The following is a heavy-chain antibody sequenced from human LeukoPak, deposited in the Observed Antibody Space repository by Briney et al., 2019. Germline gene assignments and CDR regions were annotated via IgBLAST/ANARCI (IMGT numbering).Heavy chain of an antibody. J-gene: IGHJ4*02. Sequence: GGSLRLSCAASGFTFTSHEMNWVRQAPGKGLEWVSYINGDGSTTYYADSVKGRFTISRDNAKNSLYLQINSLRVEDTGVYYCARRSGRRYEYWGQGVLVTVSP. V-gene: IGHV3-48*03. CDR2: INGDGSTT. CDR3: ARRSGRRYEY. CDR1: GFTFTSHE. D-gene: IGHD5-24*01.